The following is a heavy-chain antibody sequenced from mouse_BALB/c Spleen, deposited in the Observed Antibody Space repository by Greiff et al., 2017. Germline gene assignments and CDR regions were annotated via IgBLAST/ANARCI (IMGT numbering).Heavy chain of an antibody. J-gene: IGHJ3*01. CDR3: ARDGPWFAY. V-gene: IGHV5-4*02. CDR2: ISDGGSYT. CDR1: GFTFSDYY. Sequence: EVMLVESGGGLVKPGGSLKLSCAASGFTFSDYYMYWVRQTPEKRLEWVATISDGGSYTYYPDSVKGRFTISRDNAKNNLYLQMSSLKSEDTAMYYCARDGPWFAYWGQGTLVTVSA.